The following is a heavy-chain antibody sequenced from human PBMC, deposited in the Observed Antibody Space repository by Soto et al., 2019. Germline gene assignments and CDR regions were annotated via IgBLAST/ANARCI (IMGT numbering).Heavy chain of an antibody. V-gene: IGHV3-9*01. CDR2: IGYYSGSL. D-gene: IGHD2-15*01. CDR1: GFRFEDYG. J-gene: IGHJ6*01. CDR3: AKSMGGTANGMDV. Sequence: EVQLVESGGGLVQPGRSLRLSCAASGFRFEDYGMHWVRQVPGKGLEWVSGIGYYSGSLGYADSVKGRFTISRDNAKNSLYLQMNSLRAEDTALYYCAKSMGGTANGMDVWGQGTTVTVSS.